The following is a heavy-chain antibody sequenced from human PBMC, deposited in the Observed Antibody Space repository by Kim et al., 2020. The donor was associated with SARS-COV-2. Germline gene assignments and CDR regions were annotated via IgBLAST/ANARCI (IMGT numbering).Heavy chain of an antibody. D-gene: IGHD2-2*02. CDR1: GFTFSSYG. CDR3: AREVGRYCSSTSCYTAGNWFDP. Sequence: GGSLRLSCAASGFTFSSYGMHWVRQAPGKGLEWVAVIWYDGSNKYYADSVKGRFTISRDNSKNTLYLQMNSLRAEDTAVYYCAREVGRYCSSTSCYTAGNWFDPWGQGTLVTVSS. V-gene: IGHV3-33*01. CDR2: IWYDGSNK. J-gene: IGHJ5*02.